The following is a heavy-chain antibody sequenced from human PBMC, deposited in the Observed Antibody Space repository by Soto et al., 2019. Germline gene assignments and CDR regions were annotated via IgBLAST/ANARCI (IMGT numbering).Heavy chain of an antibody. CDR3: AKDLVATVPYYYYGMDV. D-gene: IGHD5-12*01. Sequence: QVQLVESGGGVVQPGRSLRLSCAASGFTFSSYGMHWVRQAPGKGLEWVAVISYDGSNKYYADSVKGRFTISRDNSKNTLYLHMNSLRAEDTAVYYCAKDLVATVPYYYYGMDVWGQGTTVTVSS. V-gene: IGHV3-30*18. CDR1: GFTFSSYG. CDR2: ISYDGSNK. J-gene: IGHJ6*02.